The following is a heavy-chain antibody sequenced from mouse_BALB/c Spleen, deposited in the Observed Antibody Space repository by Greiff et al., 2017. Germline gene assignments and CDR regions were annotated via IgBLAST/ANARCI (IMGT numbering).Heavy chain of an antibody. J-gene: IGHJ1*01. CDR2: IYPGSGNT. Sequence: QVQLKESGPELVKPGASVKISCKASGYTFTDYYINWVKQKPGQGLEWIGWIYPGSGNTKYTETFKGKATLTVDTSSSTAYMQLSSLTSEDTAVFFCARSYYGSSYDWYFDVWGAGTTVTVSS. CDR1: GYTFTDYY. CDR3: ARSYYGSSYDWYFDV. V-gene: IGHV1-84*02. D-gene: IGHD1-1*01.